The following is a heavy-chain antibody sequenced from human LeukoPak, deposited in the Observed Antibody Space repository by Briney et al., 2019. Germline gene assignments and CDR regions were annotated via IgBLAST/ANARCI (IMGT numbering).Heavy chain of an antibody. D-gene: IGHD2-21*02. V-gene: IGHV3-23*01. Sequence: GGSLRLSCAASGFTFSSYVMSWVRQAPGKGLEWVSGISNSGGSTYYADSVKGRFTVSRDNSKNTLYLQMNSLRAEDTALYYCARAEGGPATAIYWGQGTLVTVSS. CDR2: ISNSGGST. J-gene: IGHJ4*02. CDR3: ARAEGGPATAIY. CDR1: GFTFSSYV.